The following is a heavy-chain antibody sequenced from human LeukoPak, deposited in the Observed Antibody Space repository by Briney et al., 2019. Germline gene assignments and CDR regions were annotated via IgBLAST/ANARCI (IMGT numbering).Heavy chain of an antibody. V-gene: IGHV3-7*01. CDR2: IKEDGSEK. CDR3: ARDAKDYYDSSGYY. J-gene: IGHJ4*02. CDR1: GFTFSRSW. D-gene: IGHD3-22*01. Sequence: PGGSLRLTSAASGFTFSRSWMSWVRQAPGKGLEWVANIKEDGSEKYYVDSVKGRITISRDNARNVLYLQMNSLRAEDTAVYFCARDAKDYYDSSGYYWGQGTLVTVSS.